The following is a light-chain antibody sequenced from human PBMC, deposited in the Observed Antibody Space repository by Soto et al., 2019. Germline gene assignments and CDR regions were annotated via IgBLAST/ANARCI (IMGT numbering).Light chain of an antibody. V-gene: IGKV3-20*01. Sequence: EIVLTQSPGTLSLSPGERATLSCRASQSVSSSYLAWYQQKPGQAPRLLIYGASSRATGIPDRFSGSGSGTDFTLTISRLEPDDFAVYYCQQYGSSLGTFGQGTQVEIK. CDR2: GAS. CDR1: QSVSSSY. CDR3: QQYGSSLGT. J-gene: IGKJ1*01.